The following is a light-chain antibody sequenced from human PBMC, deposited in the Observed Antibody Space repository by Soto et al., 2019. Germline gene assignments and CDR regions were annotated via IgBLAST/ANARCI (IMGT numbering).Light chain of an antibody. CDR2: EVS. CDR3: SSYTSSSTRV. V-gene: IGLV2-14*01. Sequence: QSALTQPASVSGSPGQSITISCTGTSSDVGGYNYVSWYQQHPGKAPKLMIYEVSNRPSGVSNRFSGSKSGNTASLTISGLQAEDEDDYDCSSYTSSSTRVFGGGTKVTVL. CDR1: SSDVGGYNY. J-gene: IGLJ3*02.